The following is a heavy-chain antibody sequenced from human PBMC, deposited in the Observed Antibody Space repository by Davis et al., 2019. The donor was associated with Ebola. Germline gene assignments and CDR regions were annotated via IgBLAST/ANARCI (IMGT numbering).Heavy chain of an antibody. CDR3: ARHTSYGGKTWFDP. CDR2: INHSGST. D-gene: IGHD4-23*01. V-gene: IGHV4-61*05. Sequence: PSETLSLTCTVSGGSISSSGYYWSWIRQPPGKGLEWIGEINHSGSTNYNPSLKSRVTISVDKSKNQFSLELSSMTAADTAVYYCARHTSYGGKTWFDPWGQGTLVTVSS. J-gene: IGHJ5*02. CDR1: GGSISSSGYY.